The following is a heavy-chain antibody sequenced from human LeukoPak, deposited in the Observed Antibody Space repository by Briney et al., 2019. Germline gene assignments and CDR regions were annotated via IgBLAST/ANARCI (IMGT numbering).Heavy chain of an antibody. J-gene: IGHJ4*02. V-gene: IGHV4-59*01. D-gene: IGHD3-22*01. CDR3: ARAGNYYYSSGYYSHFDY. Sequence: SETLSLTCTVSGGSISNYYWNWIRQPPGKGLEWIGYISYSGTTNYNPSLRSRVTISVDTSKNQFSLKLSSVTAADTAVYYCARAGNYYYSSGYYSHFDYWGQGTLVTVSS. CDR2: ISYSGTT. CDR1: GGSISNYY.